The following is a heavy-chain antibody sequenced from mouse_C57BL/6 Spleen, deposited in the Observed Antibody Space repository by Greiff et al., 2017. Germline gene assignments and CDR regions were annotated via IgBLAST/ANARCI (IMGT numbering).Heavy chain of an antibody. CDR1: GYTFTDYY. J-gene: IGHJ2*01. CDR2: INPNNGGT. CDR3: ARVYGYYFDY. Sequence: VQLQQSGPELVKPGASVKISCKASGYTFTDYYMNWVKQSHGKSLEWIGDINPNNGGTSYNQKFKGKATLTVDKSSSTAYMELRSLTSEDSAVYYCARVYGYYFDYGGQGTTRTGSS. V-gene: IGHV1-26*01. D-gene: IGHD1-2*01.